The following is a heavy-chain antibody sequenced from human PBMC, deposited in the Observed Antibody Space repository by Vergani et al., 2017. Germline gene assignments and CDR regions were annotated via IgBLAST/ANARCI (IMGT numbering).Heavy chain of an antibody. CDR2: IHSSGTT. D-gene: IGHD3-10*01. CDR3: ARDSCTSELRGVYWFDT. J-gene: IGHJ5*02. CDR1: GASITSGSFY. Sequence: QVQLHESGPGLVKPSQTLSLTCTVSGASITSGSFYWSWIRQPAGKGLEWLGRIHSSGTTNYNPSLKSRVTLSVDTSKKQLSLRMTSVTAADTAVYYCARDSCTSELRGVYWFDTWGQGTLVSVSS. V-gene: IGHV4-61*02.